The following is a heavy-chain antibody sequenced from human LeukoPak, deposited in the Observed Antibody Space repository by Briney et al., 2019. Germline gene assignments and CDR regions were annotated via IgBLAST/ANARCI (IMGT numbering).Heavy chain of an antibody. J-gene: IGHJ4*02. V-gene: IGHV3-53*01. CDR1: GFTVSTTY. CDR3: ARAMGGFSYLDS. Sequence: PGGSLRLSFAAPGFTVSTTYMSWVRQAPGRGRGWVSVFFSGGSTYYADSVKGRFTISRDNSKSTLYLQMNTLRAEDTAVYYCARAMGGFSYLDSWGQGTLVTVSS. CDR2: FFSGGST. D-gene: IGHD3-16*01.